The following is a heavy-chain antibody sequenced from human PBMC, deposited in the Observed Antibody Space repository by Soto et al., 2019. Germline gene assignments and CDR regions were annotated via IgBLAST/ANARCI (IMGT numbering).Heavy chain of an antibody. Sequence: QVPLQESGPGLVKPSETLSLTCTVSGGSISSYYWSWIRQPPGKGLEWIGYIYYSGSTNYNPSLKSRVTISVDTSKNQFSLKLSSVTAADTAVYYCARGLAQNYYYYGMDVWGQGTTVTVSS. CDR1: GGSISSYY. CDR3: ARGLAQNYYYYGMDV. CDR2: IYYSGST. J-gene: IGHJ6*02. V-gene: IGHV4-59*01.